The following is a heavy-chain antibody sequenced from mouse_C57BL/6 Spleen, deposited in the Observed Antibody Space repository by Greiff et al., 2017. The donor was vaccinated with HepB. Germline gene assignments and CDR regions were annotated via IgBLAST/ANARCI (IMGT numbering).Heavy chain of an antibody. CDR3: ARRKYHAMDY. Sequence: VNLVESGPGLVAPSQSLSITCTVSGFSLTSYGVDWVRQSPGKGLEWLGVIWGVGSTNYNSALKSRLSISKDNSKSQVFLKMNSLQTDDTAMYYCARRKYHAMDYWGQGTSVTVSS. V-gene: IGHV2-6*01. CDR2: IWGVGST. CDR1: GFSLTSYG. J-gene: IGHJ4*01.